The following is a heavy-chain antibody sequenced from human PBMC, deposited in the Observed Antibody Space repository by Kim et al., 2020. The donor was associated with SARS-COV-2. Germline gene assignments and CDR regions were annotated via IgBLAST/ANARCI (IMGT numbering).Heavy chain of an antibody. D-gene: IGHD3-9*01. Sequence: GGSLRLSCAASGFTFSNAWMSWVRQAPGKGLEWVGRIKSKTDGGTTDYAAPVKGRFTISRDDSKNTLYLQMNSLKTEDTAVYYCTTELRYFDWSYYYYGMDVWGRGTTVTVSS. CDR3: TTELRYFDWSYYYYGMDV. CDR1: GFTFSNAW. CDR2: IKSKTDGGTT. J-gene: IGHJ6*02. V-gene: IGHV3-15*01.